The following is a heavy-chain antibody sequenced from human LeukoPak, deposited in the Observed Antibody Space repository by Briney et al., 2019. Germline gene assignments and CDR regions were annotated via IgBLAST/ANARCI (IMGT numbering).Heavy chain of an antibody. Sequence: PGGSLRLSCAASGFTFSSYGMSWVRQAPGKGLEWVSAISGSGGSTYYADSVKGRFTISRDNSKNTLYLQMNSLRAEDTAVYYCAKDRLLFGELFFDYWGQGTLVTVSS. V-gene: IGHV3-23*01. D-gene: IGHD3-10*02. CDR2: ISGSGGST. CDR3: AKDRLLFGELFFDY. CDR1: GFTFSSYG. J-gene: IGHJ4*02.